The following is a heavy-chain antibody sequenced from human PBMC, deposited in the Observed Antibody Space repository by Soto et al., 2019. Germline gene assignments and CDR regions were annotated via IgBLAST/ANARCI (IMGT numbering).Heavy chain of an antibody. V-gene: IGHV3-33*01. J-gene: IGHJ4*02. CDR2: IWYDGSNK. Sequence: GGSLRLSCAASGFTFSSYGMHWVRQAPGKGLEWVAVIWYDGSNKYYADSVKGRFTISRDNSKNTLYLQMNSLRAEDTAVYYCARAEDIVVVVSSYWGQGTLVTVSS. CDR3: ARAEDIVVVVSSY. D-gene: IGHD2-15*01. CDR1: GFTFSSYG.